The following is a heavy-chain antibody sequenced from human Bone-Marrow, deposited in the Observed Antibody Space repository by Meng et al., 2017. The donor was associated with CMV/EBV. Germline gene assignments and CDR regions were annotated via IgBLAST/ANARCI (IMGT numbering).Heavy chain of an antibody. J-gene: IGHJ4*02. CDR3: ARRKSGWTFDY. CDR2: INWEGEDT. V-gene: IGHV3-20*04. Sequence: SCAASGFIFNDYGMSWVRQAPGKGPEWVSDINWEGEDTGYADSVKGRFTISRDNAKNSLYLQMNSLRAEDTALYYCARRKSGWTFDYWGQGTLVTVSS. D-gene: IGHD6-19*01. CDR1: GFIFNDYG.